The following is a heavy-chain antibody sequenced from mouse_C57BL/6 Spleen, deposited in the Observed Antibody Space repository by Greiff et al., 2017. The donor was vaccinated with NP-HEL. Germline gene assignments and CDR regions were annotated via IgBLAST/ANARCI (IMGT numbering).Heavy chain of an antibody. CDR1: GYTFTSYW. V-gene: IGHV1-72*01. J-gene: IGHJ3*01. Sequence: QVQLQQPGAELVKPGASVKLSCKASGYTFTSYWMHWVKQRPGRGLEWIGRIDPNSGGTKYNEKFKSKATLTVDKPSSTAYMQLSSLTSEDSAVYYCARETYYGSSYPFAYWGQGTLVTVSA. D-gene: IGHD1-1*01. CDR3: ARETYYGSSYPFAY. CDR2: IDPNSGGT.